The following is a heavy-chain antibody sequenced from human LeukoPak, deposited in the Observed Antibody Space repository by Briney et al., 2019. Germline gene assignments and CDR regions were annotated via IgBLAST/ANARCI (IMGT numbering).Heavy chain of an antibody. J-gene: IGHJ4*02. V-gene: IGHV3-30*02. Sequence: PGGSLRLSCAASGSMFSNFGMHWVRQAPGKGLEWLAFIRRDGTREEYRDSVKGRFTISRDNSKNIMFPQMNSLRVDDTAMYYCTSLGTLWGQGTLVTVSS. CDR3: TSLGTL. CDR2: IRRDGTRE. CDR1: GSMFSNFG.